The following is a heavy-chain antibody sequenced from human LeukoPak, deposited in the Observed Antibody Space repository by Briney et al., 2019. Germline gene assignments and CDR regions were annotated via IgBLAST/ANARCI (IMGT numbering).Heavy chain of an antibody. D-gene: IGHD2-2*01. CDR1: GFIFDDYA. Sequence: PGRSLRLSCAASGFIFDDYAMHWVRQAPGKGLEWVSGISWNSGSIGYADSVRGRFTISRDNSKNSLYLQMNSLRAEDTALYYCAREWEGCSTTDCPFDFWGQGTLVTVSS. CDR2: ISWNSGSI. CDR3: AREWEGCSTTDCPFDF. J-gene: IGHJ4*02. V-gene: IGHV3-9*01.